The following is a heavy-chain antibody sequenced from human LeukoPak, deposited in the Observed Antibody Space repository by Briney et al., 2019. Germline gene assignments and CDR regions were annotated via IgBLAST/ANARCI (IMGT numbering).Heavy chain of an antibody. Sequence: GASVKVSCKASGYSFISNHIYWVRRAPGQGLELMGWIMPDISESRSAQNFQGRVTMTWDTSITSAYMELSSLTSDDTAVYFCAREAGVKGLDVWGQGTMVTVSS. J-gene: IGHJ3*01. CDR2: IMPDISES. CDR3: AREAGVKGLDV. V-gene: IGHV1-2*02. CDR1: GYSFISNH.